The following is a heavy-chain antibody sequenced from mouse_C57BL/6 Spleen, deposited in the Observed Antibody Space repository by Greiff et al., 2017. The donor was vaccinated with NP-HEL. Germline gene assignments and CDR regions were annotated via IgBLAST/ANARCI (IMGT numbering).Heavy chain of an antibody. Sequence: QVQLQQSGAELVRPGASVKLSCKASGYTFTSYGIRWVKQSTGQGLEWIGEIYPRSGNTYYNEKFKGKATLTADKSSSTAYMELRSLTSEDSAISICARMRGPAKAGGYYYAMDDWGQGPSVTVSS. CDR3: ARMRGPAKAGGYYYAMDD. CDR2: IYPRSGNT. J-gene: IGHJ4*01. D-gene: IGHD3-2*02. V-gene: IGHV1-81*01. CDR1: GYTFTSYG.